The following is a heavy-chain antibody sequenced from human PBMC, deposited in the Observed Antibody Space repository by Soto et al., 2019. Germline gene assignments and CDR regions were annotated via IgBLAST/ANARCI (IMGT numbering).Heavy chain of an antibody. CDR2: IYTGGST. V-gene: IGHV3-53*01. CDR1: GFTVSSDY. D-gene: IGHD4-17*01. CDR3: ARAYGGNPALFDP. J-gene: IGHJ5*02. Sequence: GGSLRLSCAASGFTVSSDYMSWVRQAPGKGLEWVSVIYTGGSTYYADSVKGRFTFSRDSSKNTLYLQMNSLRAEDTAVYYCARAYGGNPALFDPWGQGTLVTVSS.